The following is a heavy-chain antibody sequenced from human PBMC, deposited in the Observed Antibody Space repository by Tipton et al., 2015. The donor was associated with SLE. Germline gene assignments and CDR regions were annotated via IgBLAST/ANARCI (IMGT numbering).Heavy chain of an antibody. J-gene: IGHJ3*02. CDR1: GFTFSSDN. CDR3: ARDKTGYGGKSGSFDI. D-gene: IGHD4-23*01. V-gene: IGHV3-21*06. CDR2: ITSTSSHI. Sequence: SLRLSCVASGFTFSSDNMDWVRQAPGKGLEWVSSITSTSSHIFYADSVKGRFTISRDNAKNSLYLQMNSLRAEDTAVYYCARDKTGYGGKSGSFDIWGQGTMVTVSS.